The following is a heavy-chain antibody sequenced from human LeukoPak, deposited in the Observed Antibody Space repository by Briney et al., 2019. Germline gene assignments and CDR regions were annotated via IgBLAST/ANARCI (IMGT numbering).Heavy chain of an antibody. D-gene: IGHD2-2*02. J-gene: IGHJ6*02. CDR3: ARDEEVVPAAIDPCYGMDV. CDR1: GFTFSSYS. V-gene: IGHV3-30*03. CDR2: ISYDGSNK. Sequence: GGSLRLSCAASGFTFSSYSMNWVRQAPGKGLEWVAVISYDGSNKYYADSVKGRFTISRDNSKNTLYLQMNSLRAEDTAVYYCARDEEVVPAAIDPCYGMDVWGQGTTVTVSS.